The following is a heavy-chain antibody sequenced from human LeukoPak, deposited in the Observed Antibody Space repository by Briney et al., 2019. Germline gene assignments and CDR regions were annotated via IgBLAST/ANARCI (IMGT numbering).Heavy chain of an antibody. D-gene: IGHD3-16*01. CDR2: IYYSGST. V-gene: IGHV4-59*01. CDR1: GRSISSYY. CDR3: ARGGPTYDY. J-gene: IGHJ4*02. Sequence: SETLSLACTVSGRSISSYYCSWIRQPPGKGLEWIGYIYYSGSTNYNPSLKSRVTISVDTSKNQFSLKLSSVTAADTAVYYCARGGPTYDYWGQGTLVTVSS.